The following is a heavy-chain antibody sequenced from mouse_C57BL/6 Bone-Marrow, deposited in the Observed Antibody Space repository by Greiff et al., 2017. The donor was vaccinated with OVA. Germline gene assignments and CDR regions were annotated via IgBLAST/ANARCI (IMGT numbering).Heavy chain of an antibody. CDR2: ISSGGSYT. Sequence: EVQVVESGGDLVKPGGSLKLSCAASGFTFSSYGMSWVRQTPDKRLEWVATISSGGSYTYYPDSVKGRFTISRDNAKNTLYLQMSSLKSEDTAMYYCARRGGYSPFGYWGQGTTLTVSS. D-gene: IGHD2-3*01. CDR1: GFTFSSYG. CDR3: ARRGGYSPFGY. V-gene: IGHV5-6*01. J-gene: IGHJ2*01.